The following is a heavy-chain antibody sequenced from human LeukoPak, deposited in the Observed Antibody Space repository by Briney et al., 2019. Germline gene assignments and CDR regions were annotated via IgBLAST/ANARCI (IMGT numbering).Heavy chain of an antibody. Sequence: PSETLSLTCTVSGGSISNYYWSWIRQPPGKGLEWIGYIFYIASTNYNPSLKSRVTISVDRSKSQFSLRLSSVTAADTAVYYCARRDPSTTHLDYWGQGTLVTVSS. V-gene: IGHV4-59*08. CDR1: GGSISNYY. CDR2: IFYIAST. J-gene: IGHJ4*02. CDR3: ARRDPSTTHLDY. D-gene: IGHD2/OR15-2a*01.